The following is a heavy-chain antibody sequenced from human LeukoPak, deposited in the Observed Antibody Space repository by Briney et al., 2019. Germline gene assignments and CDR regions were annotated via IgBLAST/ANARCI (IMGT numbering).Heavy chain of an antibody. Sequence: PGGSLRLSCAASGFTFSSYSMNWVRQAPGKGLEWVSYISSSSSMIYYADSVKGRFTISRENAKNSLYLQMKSLRDEDTAIYYCARDYGDLPARVPYFDYWGQGTLVTVSS. D-gene: IGHD4-17*01. CDR2: ISSSSSMI. CDR3: ARDYGDLPARVPYFDY. J-gene: IGHJ4*02. V-gene: IGHV3-48*02. CDR1: GFTFSSYS.